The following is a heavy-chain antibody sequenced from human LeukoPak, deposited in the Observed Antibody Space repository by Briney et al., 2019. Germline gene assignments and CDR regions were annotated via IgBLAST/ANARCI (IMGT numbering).Heavy chain of an antibody. CDR3: ARDGPYGSGSPVGWYFDL. CDR1: GYTFTGYY. CDR2: INPNSGGT. V-gene: IGHV1-2*02. Sequence: ASVKVSCKASGYTFTGYYMHWVRQAPGQGLEWMGWINPNSGGTNYAQKFQGRVTMTRDTSISTAYMELSSLRSEDTAVYYCARDGPYGSGSPVGWYFDLWGRGTLVTVSS. D-gene: IGHD3-10*01. J-gene: IGHJ2*01.